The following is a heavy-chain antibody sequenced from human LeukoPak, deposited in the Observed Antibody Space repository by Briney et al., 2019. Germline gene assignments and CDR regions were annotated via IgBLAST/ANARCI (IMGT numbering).Heavy chain of an antibody. CDR3: ARHDYGDLLNYYGMDV. J-gene: IGHJ6*04. V-gene: IGHV5-10-1*01. CDR1: GYSFTSYW. Sequence: GESLKISCKGSGYSFTSYWISWVGQMPGKGLEWMGRIDPSDSYTNYSPSFQGHVTISADKSISTAYLQWSSLKASDTAMYYCARHDYGDLLNYYGMDVWGKGTTVTVSS. CDR2: IDPSDSYT. D-gene: IGHD4-17*01.